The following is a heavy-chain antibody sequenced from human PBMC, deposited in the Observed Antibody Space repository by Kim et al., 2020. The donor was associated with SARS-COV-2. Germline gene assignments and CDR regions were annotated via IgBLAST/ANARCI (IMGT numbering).Heavy chain of an antibody. J-gene: IGHJ1*01. V-gene: IGHV3-21*01. CDR3: VRDLGTSRIDILTGGGLGD. CDR1: GFIFSDYN. Sequence: GGSLRLSCIGSGFIFSDYNMNWVRQAPGKGLEWVSSISSRGRDTSYSDSMRGHFTISRDNSENSVYLQLDTLTAEDTAVYFCVRDLGTSRIDILTGGGLGDWGQGALVSVST. D-gene: IGHD3-9*01. CDR2: ISSRGRDT.